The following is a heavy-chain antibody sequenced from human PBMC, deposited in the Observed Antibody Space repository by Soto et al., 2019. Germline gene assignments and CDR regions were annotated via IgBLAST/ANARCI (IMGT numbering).Heavy chain of an antibody. CDR1: GFTFSSYG. V-gene: IGHV3-30*03. J-gene: IGHJ6*02. CDR2: ISYDGSNK. D-gene: IGHD3-10*01. CDR3: ATTKTPQLWFGESHYYYYGMDV. Sequence: GSLRLSCAASGFTFSSYGMHWVRQAPGKGLEWVAVISYDGSNKYYADSVKGRFTISRDNSKNTLYLQMNSLRAEDTAVYYCATTKTPQLWFGESHYYYYGMDVWGQGTTVTVSS.